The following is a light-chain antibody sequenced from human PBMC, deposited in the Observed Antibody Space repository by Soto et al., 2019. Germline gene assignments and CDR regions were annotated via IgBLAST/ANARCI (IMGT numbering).Light chain of an antibody. CDR1: QTVSSSY. J-gene: IGKJ2*01. CDR2: GPS. CDR3: QQYGGSLRT. Sequence: EMVLTQSPGTLSLSPGERATLSCRASQTVSSSYLAWYQQKTGQAPRLLIYGPSTRASGIPDRFSGSGSGTDFTLTIYRVEPEDFAVYYCQQYGGSLRTFGQGTKLEIK. V-gene: IGKV3-20*01.